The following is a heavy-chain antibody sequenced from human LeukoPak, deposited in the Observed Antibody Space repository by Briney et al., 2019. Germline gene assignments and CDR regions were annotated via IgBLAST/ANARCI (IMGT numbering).Heavy chain of an antibody. J-gene: IGHJ5*02. CDR3: ARDLVGVVVPAAIGWFDP. CDR2: ISYGGSNK. Sequence: GRSLRLSCAASGFTFSSYAMHWVRQAPGKGLEWVAVISYGGSNKYYADSVKGRFTISRDNSKNTLYLQMNSLRAEDTAAYYCARDLVGVVVPAAIGWFDPWGQGTLVTVSS. D-gene: IGHD2-2*02. CDR1: GFTFSSYA. V-gene: IGHV3-30-3*01.